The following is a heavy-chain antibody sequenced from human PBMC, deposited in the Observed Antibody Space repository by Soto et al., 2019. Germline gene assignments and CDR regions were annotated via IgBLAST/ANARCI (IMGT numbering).Heavy chain of an antibody. CDR1: GGTFSSYV. J-gene: IGHJ4*02. CDR2: IIPMFGIT. D-gene: IGHD6-13*01. V-gene: IGHV1-69*04. CDR3: ARDKALYTAAPVMAY. Sequence: QVQLVQSGAEVKKPGSSMKVSCKASGGTFSSYVFSWVRQAPGQGLEWMGRIIPMFGITNYAQKFEGRVTITANKSTTTVDLEQTRMIPEDTAIYSCARDKALYTAAPVMAYWGQGTRVNVAS.